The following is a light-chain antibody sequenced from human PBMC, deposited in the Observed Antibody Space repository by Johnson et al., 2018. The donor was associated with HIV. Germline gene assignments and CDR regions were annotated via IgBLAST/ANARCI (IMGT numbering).Light chain of an antibody. J-gene: IGLJ1*01. V-gene: IGLV1-51*01. CDR1: SSNIGNNY. CDR2: DNN. CDR3: GPWDISLSVGYV. Sequence: QSVLTQPPSVSAAPGQRVTISCSGSSSNIGNNYISWYQQLPGTAPKLLIYDNNKRPSGIPARFSGSKSGTSATLGITGLQTGDEADYYCGPWDISLSVGYVFGTGTKVTVL.